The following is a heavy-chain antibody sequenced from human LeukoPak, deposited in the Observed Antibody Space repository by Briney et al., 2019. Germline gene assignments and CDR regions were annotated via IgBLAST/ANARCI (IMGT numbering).Heavy chain of an antibody. CDR2: MNPNSGKT. CDR1: GYTFTTYE. V-gene: IGHV1-8*01. CDR3: ARSLRVRGVPDYMDV. D-gene: IGHD3-10*02. Sequence: GASVKVSCKASGYTFTTYEINWVRQATGQGLEWMGWMNPNSGKTGYAQKFQGRVTMTRNTSISTAYMELSSLRSEDTAVYYCARSLRVRGVPDYMDVWGKGTTVIISS. J-gene: IGHJ6*03.